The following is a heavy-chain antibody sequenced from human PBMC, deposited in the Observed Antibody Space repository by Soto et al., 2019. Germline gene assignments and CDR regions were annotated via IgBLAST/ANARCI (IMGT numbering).Heavy chain of an antibody. D-gene: IGHD1-1*01. CDR1: GFSLSTSGVG. CDR3: AHINWNDGVSRAFDI. CDR2: IYWDDDK. V-gene: IGHV2-5*02. Sequence: QITLKESGPTLVKPTQTLTLTCTFSGFSLSTSGVGVGWIRQPPGKALEWLALIYWDDDKRYSPSLKSRLTITKDTSKNQVVLTMTNMDPVDTATYYRAHINWNDGVSRAFDIWGQGTMVTVSS. J-gene: IGHJ3*02.